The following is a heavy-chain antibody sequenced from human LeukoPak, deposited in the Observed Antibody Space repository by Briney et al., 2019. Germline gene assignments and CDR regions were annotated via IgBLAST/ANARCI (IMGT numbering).Heavy chain of an antibody. V-gene: IGHV1-3*01. D-gene: IGHD3-16*01. CDR3: VRDRGGASTVY. Sequence: ASVQVSCKASGYTFTSYGISWVRQAPGQGLEWMGWINGGNGNTKYSQKFQGRVTITGDTPASTAYMELSSLRSEDTAVYYCVRDRGGASTVYWGQGTLVTVSS. J-gene: IGHJ4*02. CDR1: GYTFTSYG. CDR2: INGGNGNT.